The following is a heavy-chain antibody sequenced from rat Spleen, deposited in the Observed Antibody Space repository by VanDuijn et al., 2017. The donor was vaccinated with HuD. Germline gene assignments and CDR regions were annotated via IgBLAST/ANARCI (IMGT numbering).Heavy chain of an antibody. D-gene: IGHD1-11*01. CDR3: TRVRGSSALFDY. Sequence: EVQLVESGGGLVQPGRSLKLSCAASGFTFSNYYMAWVRQAPTKGLEWVAYISTGGGSTYYRDSVKGRFTISRDNAKSTLYLQMNSLRSEDTATYYCTRVRGSSALFDYWGQGVMVTVSS. CDR1: GFTFSNYY. J-gene: IGHJ2*01. CDR2: ISTGGGST. V-gene: IGHV5-27*01.